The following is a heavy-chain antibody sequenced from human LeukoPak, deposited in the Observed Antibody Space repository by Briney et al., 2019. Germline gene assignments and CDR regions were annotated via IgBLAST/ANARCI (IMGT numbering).Heavy chain of an antibody. D-gene: IGHD3-10*02. J-gene: IGHJ3*01. CDR3: AREISMFVNAFDL. CDR2: IWYDGSNE. V-gene: IGHV3-33*01. Sequence: GGSLRLSCAASGFTFSNSGMHRVRQAPGKGLEWVAVIWYDGSNEYYADAVKGRFIISRDNSKNTVHLQMNSLRVEDTSVYYCAREISMFVNAFDLWGQGTLVAVSS. CDR1: GFTFSNSG.